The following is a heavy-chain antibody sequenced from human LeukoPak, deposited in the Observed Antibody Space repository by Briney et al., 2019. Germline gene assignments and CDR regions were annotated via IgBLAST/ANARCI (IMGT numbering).Heavy chain of an antibody. J-gene: IGHJ5*02. CDR3: ASLVRGVIPSMEFDP. Sequence: GGSLRLSCAASGFIFSSYAMSWVRQAPGKGLEWVSAISGSGGSTYYAGSVKGRFTISRDNSKNTLYLQMNGLRAEDTAVYYCASLVRGVIPSMEFDPWGQGTLVTVSS. V-gene: IGHV3-23*01. CDR1: GFIFSSYA. CDR2: ISGSGGST. D-gene: IGHD3-10*01.